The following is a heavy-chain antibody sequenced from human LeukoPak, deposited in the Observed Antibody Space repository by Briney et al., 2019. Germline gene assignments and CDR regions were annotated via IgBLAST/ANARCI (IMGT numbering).Heavy chain of an antibody. CDR3: AKARTYCSGGSRDFDY. V-gene: IGHV3-23*01. CDR2: ISGSGGST. Sequence: GGSLRLSCAASGFTFSSYAMSWVRQAPGKGLEWVSAISGSGGSTYYADSVKGRLTISRDNSKNTLYLQMNSLRAEDTAVYYCAKARTYCSGGSRDFDYWGQGTLVTVSS. CDR1: GFTFSSYA. D-gene: IGHD2-15*01. J-gene: IGHJ4*02.